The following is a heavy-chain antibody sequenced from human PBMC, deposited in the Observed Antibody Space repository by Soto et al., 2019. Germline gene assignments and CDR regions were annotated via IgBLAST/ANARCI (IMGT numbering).Heavy chain of an antibody. CDR2: IYHSGST. Sequence: SETLSLTCAVSGGSISSGGYSWSWIRQPPGKGLEWIGYIYHSGSTYYNPSLKSRVTISVDRSKNQFSLKLSSVTAADTAVYYCARWVEVSLDYFDSWGQGAPVTVSS. V-gene: IGHV4-30-2*01. J-gene: IGHJ4*02. CDR1: GGSISSGGYS. CDR3: ARWVEVSLDYFDS. D-gene: IGHD2-15*01.